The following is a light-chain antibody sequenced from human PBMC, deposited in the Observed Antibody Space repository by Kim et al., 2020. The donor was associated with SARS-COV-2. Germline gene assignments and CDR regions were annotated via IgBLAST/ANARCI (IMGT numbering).Light chain of an antibody. V-gene: IGKV3-11*01. CDR3: QQRGNWPPALT. CDR2: DAA. Sequence: PGYSATLSCRASHNVDISLAWYQQTPGRAPRLLIYDAAIRAAGIPDRFSASGSGTDFTLTIGSLAPEDFAVYYCQQRGNWPPALTFGGGTKVDIK. J-gene: IGKJ4*01. CDR1: HNVDIS.